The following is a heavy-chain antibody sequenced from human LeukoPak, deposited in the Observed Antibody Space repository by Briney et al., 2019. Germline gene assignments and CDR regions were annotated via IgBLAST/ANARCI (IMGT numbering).Heavy chain of an antibody. V-gene: IGHV1-2*02. CDR1: GYTFSDYY. CDR2: INPNSGGR. Sequence: ASVKVSCKASGYTFSDYYILWVRQAPGHGLEWMGGINPNSGGRNYAQKFQGRVTMTRDTSINTAYMDLSRLRSDDSAVYYCARDLIAVAGTPYFDYWGQGTLVTVSS. D-gene: IGHD6-19*01. J-gene: IGHJ4*02. CDR3: ARDLIAVAGTPYFDY.